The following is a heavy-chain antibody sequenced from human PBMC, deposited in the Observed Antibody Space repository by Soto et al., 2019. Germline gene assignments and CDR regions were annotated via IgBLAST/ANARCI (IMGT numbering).Heavy chain of an antibody. CDR1: GFTFSSYS. CDR3: GRDRWQQVGYFQH. Sequence: EVQLVESGGGLVQPGGSLRLSCAASGFTFSSYSMNWVRQAPGKVLEWVSYISSSSSTIYYGDSVRSVFTLSRDKAKNLLDLQTSSLGDENAAVYYCGRDRWQQVGYFQHWGQGTLVTVS. J-gene: IGHJ1*01. D-gene: IGHD6-13*01. V-gene: IGHV3-48*02. CDR2: ISSSSSTI.